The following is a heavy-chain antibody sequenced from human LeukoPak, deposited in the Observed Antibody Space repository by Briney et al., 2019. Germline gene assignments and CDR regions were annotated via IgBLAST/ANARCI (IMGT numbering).Heavy chain of an antibody. CDR1: GGSISSYY. V-gene: IGHV4-59*08. J-gene: IGHJ4*02. D-gene: IGHD3-16*01. CDR2: IYYSGST. CDR3: ARLRASYFDY. Sequence: PSETLSLTCTVSGGSISSYYWSWIRQPPGKGLEWIGYIYYSGSTNYNPSLKSRVTISVDTSKSQFSLKLSSVTAADTAVYYCARLRASYFDYWGQGTLVTVSS.